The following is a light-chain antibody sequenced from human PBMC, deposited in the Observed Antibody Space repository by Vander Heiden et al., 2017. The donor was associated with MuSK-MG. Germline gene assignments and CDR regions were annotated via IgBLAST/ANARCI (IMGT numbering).Light chain of an antibody. CDR3: HQSDSTPLT. CDR2: AAS. CDR1: QSISSY. J-gene: IGKJ4*01. Sequence: DIQMTQSPSSLSASVGDRVTITCRASQSISSYLNWYQQKPGKAPKLLIYAASSLQSGVPSRFSGSGSGTDFTLTISRLQPEDFATYYCHQSDSTPLTYGGGTKVEIK. V-gene: IGKV1-39*01.